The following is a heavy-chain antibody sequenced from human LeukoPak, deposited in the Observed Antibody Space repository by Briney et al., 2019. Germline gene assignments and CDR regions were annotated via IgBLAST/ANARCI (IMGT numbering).Heavy chain of an antibody. J-gene: IGHJ4*02. CDR3: ARRPYCSSTICYGGDYFDY. V-gene: IGHV5-51*01. D-gene: IGHD2-2*01. CDR2: IYLGDSNI. Sequence: GEPLKISCKCSGYTFTNYWIGWMRQMPGKGLEWMGIIYLGDSNIRYSPSFQGQVTISVDKSISTSYLQWSSLKASDTAMYYCARRPYCSSTICYGGDYFDYWGQGTLVTVSS. CDR1: GYTFTNYW.